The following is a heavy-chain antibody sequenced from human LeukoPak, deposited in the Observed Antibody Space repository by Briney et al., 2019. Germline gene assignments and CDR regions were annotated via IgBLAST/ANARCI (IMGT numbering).Heavy chain of an antibody. D-gene: IGHD3-22*01. CDR3: AREDYYDSSGYFGWFDP. CDR1: GGSISSYY. V-gene: IGHV4-4*07. Sequence: SETLSLTCTVSGGSISSYYWSWIRQPAGKGLEWIGRIYTSGSTNYNPSLKSRVTMSVDTSKSQFSLKLSSVTAADTAVHYCAREDYYDSSGYFGWFDPWGQGTLVTVSS. CDR2: IYTSGST. J-gene: IGHJ5*02.